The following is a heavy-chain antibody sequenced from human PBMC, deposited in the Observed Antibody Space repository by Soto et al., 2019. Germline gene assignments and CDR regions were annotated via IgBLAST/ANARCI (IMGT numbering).Heavy chain of an antibody. J-gene: IGHJ4*02. D-gene: IGHD3-10*01. CDR1: GFTFSSYA. V-gene: IGHV3-30-3*01. CDR3: ARDYGSALDH. Sequence: QVQLVESGGGVVQPGRSLRLSCVATGFTFSSYAMNWVRQAPGKGLEWVAVISHDGSSQYYTDSVKGRFTISRDNSKNTLYVQMNSLRGEDTAVYYCARDYGSALDHWGQGTLVTVSS. CDR2: ISHDGSSQ.